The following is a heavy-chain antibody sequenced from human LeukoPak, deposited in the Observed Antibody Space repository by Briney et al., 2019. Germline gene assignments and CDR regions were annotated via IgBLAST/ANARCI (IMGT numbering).Heavy chain of an antibody. CDR3: AKTIPYWYFDL. J-gene: IGHJ2*01. V-gene: IGHV3-74*01. CDR1: GFTFSRYW. CDR2: IDNDGSST. Sequence: GGSLRLSCAASGFTFSRYWMHWVRQAPGKGLVWVSRIDNDGSSTSYADSVKGRFTISRDNAKSTPYLQMNSLRAEDTAIYYCAKTIPYWYFDLWGHGTLVTVSS. D-gene: IGHD5-24*01.